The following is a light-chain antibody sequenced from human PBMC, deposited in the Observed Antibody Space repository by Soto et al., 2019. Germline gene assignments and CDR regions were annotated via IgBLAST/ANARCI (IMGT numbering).Light chain of an antibody. J-gene: IGKJ4*01. V-gene: IGKV3-20*01. CDR2: GAS. CDR3: QQYGSSSFT. CDR1: QSVSSSY. Sequence: EIVLTQSPGTLSLSPGERATLSCRASQSVSSSYLAWYQQKPGQAPGPLVYGASIRATAIPDRFSGSGSGTDFTVTISRLEPEDFAVYYCQQYGSSSFTFGGGTEVEIK.